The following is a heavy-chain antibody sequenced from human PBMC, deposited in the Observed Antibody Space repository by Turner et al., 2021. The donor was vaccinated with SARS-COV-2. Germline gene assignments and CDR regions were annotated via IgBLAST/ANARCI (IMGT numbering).Heavy chain of an antibody. J-gene: IGHJ6*02. Sequence: SRYAISWVRQAPGQGLEWMGGIIPIFGIANYAQKFQGRVTITADESTSTAYMELSSLRSEDTAVYYCAAGYYDIVTGYYSYYYYGMDVWGQGTTVTVSS. D-gene: IGHD3-9*01. CDR3: AAGYYDIVTGYYSYYYYGMDV. V-gene: IGHV1-69*01. CDR1: SRYA. CDR2: IIPIFGIA.